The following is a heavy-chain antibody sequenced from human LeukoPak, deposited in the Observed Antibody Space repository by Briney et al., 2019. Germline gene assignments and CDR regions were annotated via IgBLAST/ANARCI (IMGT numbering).Heavy chain of an antibody. V-gene: IGHV3-30-3*01. CDR2: ISYDGSNK. CDR1: GFTFSSYA. J-gene: IGHJ3*02. D-gene: IGHD1-1*01. CDR3: AKDFAPTTGKGGAFDI. Sequence: GGSLRLSCAASGFTFSSYAMHWVRQAPGKGLEWVAVISYDGSNKYYADSVKGRFTISRDNSKNTLYLQMNSLRAEDMALYYCAKDFAPTTGKGGAFDIWGQGTMVTVSS.